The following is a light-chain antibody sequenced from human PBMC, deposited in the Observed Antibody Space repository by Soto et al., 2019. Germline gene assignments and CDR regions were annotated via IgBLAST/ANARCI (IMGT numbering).Light chain of an antibody. J-gene: IGKJ3*01. CDR3: QQYGKSPKT. CDR2: GAS. V-gene: IGKV3-20*01. Sequence: EIVLTQSPGTLSLSPGEIATLSFRASQSVSSSLLAWYQQKPGQAPRLLIYGASSRATGIPDRFSGSGSGTDFTLTISRLEPEDFAVYYCQQYGKSPKTFGPGTKVDIK. CDR1: QSVSSSL.